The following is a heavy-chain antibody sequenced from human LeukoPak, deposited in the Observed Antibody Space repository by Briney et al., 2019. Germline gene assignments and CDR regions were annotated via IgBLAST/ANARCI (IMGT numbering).Heavy chain of an antibody. CDR2: IKPDGGEQ. D-gene: IGHD1-26*01. CDR1: GFTFSNYW. J-gene: IGHJ5*02. CDR3: ARGGLNWFDP. Sequence: TGGSLRLSCVASGFTFSNYWMNWVRQAPGKGLEWVANIKPDGGEQYYVDSVKGRFTISRDNAKNSLYLQMNSLRAEDTAVYYCARGGLNWFDPWGQGTLVTVSS. V-gene: IGHV3-7*01.